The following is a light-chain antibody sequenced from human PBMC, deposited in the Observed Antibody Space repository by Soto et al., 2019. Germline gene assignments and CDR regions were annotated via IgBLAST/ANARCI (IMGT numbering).Light chain of an antibody. CDR2: GAF. V-gene: IGKV3-15*01. CDR3: QQYNDWPLT. CDR1: QSVSSN. Sequence: EIVWTQSGATLSLSPVERVTLSCRASQSVSSNLAWYQQKPGQAPSLLIYGAFTRATGIPARFSGTGSGTEFTLTISSLQSEDFARYYCQQYNDWPLTFGQGTKVDIK. J-gene: IGKJ1*01.